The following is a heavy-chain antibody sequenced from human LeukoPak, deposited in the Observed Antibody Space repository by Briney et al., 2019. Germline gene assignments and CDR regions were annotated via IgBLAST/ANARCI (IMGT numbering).Heavy chain of an antibody. D-gene: IGHD4-11*01. CDR1: GYTFTSYD. Sequence: ASVKVFCKASGYTFTSYDINWVRHATGQGLEWMGGMSPNSGNTGYAQKFQGRVTITRDTSISTVYMELSNLMSEDTALYYCARGGVTTSYWGQGTLVTVSS. CDR3: ARGGVTTSY. CDR2: MSPNSGNT. V-gene: IGHV1-8*01. J-gene: IGHJ4*02.